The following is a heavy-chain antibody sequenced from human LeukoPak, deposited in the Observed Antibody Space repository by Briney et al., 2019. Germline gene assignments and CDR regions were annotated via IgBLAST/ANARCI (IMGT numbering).Heavy chain of an antibody. D-gene: IGHD2-8*01. CDR2: ISRGGETR. V-gene: IGHV3-23*01. J-gene: IGHJ4*02. CDR3: AKEQRIRHCSEGVCMEGYYFDY. CDR1: GFPFNMFA. Sequence: PGGSLRLSCTGSGFPFNMFAMNWVRRAPGQGLEWVSGISRGGETRKYADSVKRRSTVSRGASKNMVFLQMTDLSPEDTAVYYCAKEQRIRHCSEGVCMEGYYFDYWGQGSLVTVSS.